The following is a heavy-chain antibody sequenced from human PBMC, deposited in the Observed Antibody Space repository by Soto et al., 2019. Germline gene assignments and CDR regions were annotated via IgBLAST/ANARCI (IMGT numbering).Heavy chain of an antibody. V-gene: IGHV4-39*01. CDR3: ARHGDPYYDILTGYYEPLDY. CDR1: GGSISSSSYY. J-gene: IGHJ4*02. CDR2: IYYSGST. D-gene: IGHD3-9*01. Sequence: SETLSLTCTVSGGSISSSSYYWGWIRQPPGKGLEWIGSIYYSGSTYYNPSLKSRVTISVDTSKNQFSLKLSSVTAADTAVYYCARHGDPYYDILTGYYEPLDYWGQGTLVTV.